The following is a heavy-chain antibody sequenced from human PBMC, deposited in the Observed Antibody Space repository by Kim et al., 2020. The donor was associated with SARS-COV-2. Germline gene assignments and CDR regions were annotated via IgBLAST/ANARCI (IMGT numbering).Heavy chain of an antibody. V-gene: IGHV3-74*03. D-gene: IGHD2-2*01. Sequence: SIKYADCVKGRFTGSRDNAENTLYLEMNSLRAEDTGVYYCARGSSTSCYDWGQGALVTVSS. CDR2: SI. CDR3: ARGSSTSCYD. J-gene: IGHJ4*02.